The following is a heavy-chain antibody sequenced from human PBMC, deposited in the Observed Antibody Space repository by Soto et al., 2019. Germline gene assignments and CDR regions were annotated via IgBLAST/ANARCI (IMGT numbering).Heavy chain of an antibody. Sequence: ASVKVSCKASGYTFTSYAMHWVRQAPGQRLEWMGWINAGYGNTKYSQKFQDRVTMTRDTSTNTVYMELSSLRSDDTAVYYCARTYCAADCPRRDFDYWGQGTLVTVSS. CDR3: ARTYCAADCPRRDFDY. CDR1: GYTFTSYA. D-gene: IGHD2-21*02. J-gene: IGHJ4*02. V-gene: IGHV1-3*01. CDR2: INAGYGNT.